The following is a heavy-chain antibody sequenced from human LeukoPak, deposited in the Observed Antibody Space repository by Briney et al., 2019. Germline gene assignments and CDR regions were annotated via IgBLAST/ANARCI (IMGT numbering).Heavy chain of an antibody. Sequence: GSLRLSCAASGFTVSSNYMSWVRQAPGKGLEWVSVIYSGGSTYYADSVKGRFTISRDNSKNTLYLQMNSLRAEDTVVYYCAREYSSSSGDYWGQGTLVTVSS. CDR2: IYSGGST. J-gene: IGHJ4*02. D-gene: IGHD6-6*01. V-gene: IGHV3-66*01. CDR3: AREYSSSSGDY. CDR1: GFTVSSNY.